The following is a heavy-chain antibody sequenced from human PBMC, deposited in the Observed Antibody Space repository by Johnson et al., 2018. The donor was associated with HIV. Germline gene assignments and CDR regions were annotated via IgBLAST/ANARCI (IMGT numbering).Heavy chain of an antibody. CDR1: GFTFSNYL. J-gene: IGHJ3*02. Sequence: VQLVEAGGGVVQPGRSLRLSCAASGFTFSNYLMHWVRQAPGKGLEWVSYISSSVSTIYYAASVTGRFTISRDTAKSSLDRQMNSLRAEDTAVYHCATSTASDAFDIWCQGTMVTVSS. CDR2: ISSSVSTI. V-gene: IGHV3-48*04. D-gene: IGHD1-1*01. CDR3: ATSTASDAFDI.